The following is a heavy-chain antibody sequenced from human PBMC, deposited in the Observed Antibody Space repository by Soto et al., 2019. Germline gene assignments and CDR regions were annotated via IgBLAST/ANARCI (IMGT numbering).Heavy chain of an antibody. D-gene: IGHD4-17*01. V-gene: IGHV4-34*01. J-gene: IGHJ4*02. CDR2: INHSGST. Sequence: SETLSLTCAVYGGSFSGYYWSWIRQPPGKGLEWIGEINHSGSTNYNPSLKSRVTISVDTSKNQFSLKLSSVTAADTAVYYCARGSTVTPFDSWGQGTLVTVSS. CDR1: GGSFSGYY. CDR3: ARGSTVTPFDS.